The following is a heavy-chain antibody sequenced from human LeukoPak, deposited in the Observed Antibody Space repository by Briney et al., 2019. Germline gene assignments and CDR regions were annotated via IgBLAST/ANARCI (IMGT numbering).Heavy chain of an antibody. V-gene: IGHV5-51*01. CDR3: ARQGSGYSPTYYYYMDV. CDR2: IYPGDSDT. J-gene: IGHJ6*03. CDR1: GYTFTSYW. Sequence: GESLKISCKGSGYTFTSYWIGWVRQMPGKGLEWMGIIYPGDSDTRYSPSFQGQVTISADKSISTAYLQWSSLKASDTAMYYCARQGSGYSPTYYYYMDVWGKGTTVTISS. D-gene: IGHD5-18*01.